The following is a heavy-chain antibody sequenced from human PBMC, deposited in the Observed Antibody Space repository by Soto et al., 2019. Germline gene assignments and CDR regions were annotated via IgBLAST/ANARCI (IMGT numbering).Heavy chain of an antibody. Sequence: QVHLVQSGAEVKKPGSSVKVSCKTSGGTISTYVINWVRQASGQGLEWMGRIIPALGAADYAQKFQDRLTITADKSTSTAYMELSSLRSDDTAVYYCARGGQQVVSFDYWGQGTLVAVSS. V-gene: IGHV1-69*08. CDR1: GGTISTYV. CDR3: ARGGQQVVSFDY. CDR2: IIPALGAA. J-gene: IGHJ4*02. D-gene: IGHD6-6*01.